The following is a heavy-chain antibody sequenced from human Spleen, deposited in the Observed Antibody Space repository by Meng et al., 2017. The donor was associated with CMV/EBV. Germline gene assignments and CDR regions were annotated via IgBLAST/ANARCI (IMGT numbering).Heavy chain of an antibody. CDR3: ARDLYYYGSATYYNSRYYGLDV. V-gene: IGHV3-74*01. CDR2: INSDGSST. CDR1: GFTFSSYW. Sequence: ETLSLTCAASGFTFSSYWMNWVRQAPGKGLVWVSRINSDGSSTSYADSVKGRFTISRDNAKNTLYLHMNSLRAEDTAMYYCARDLYYYGSATYYNSRYYGLDVWGQGTTVTVSS. D-gene: IGHD3-10*01. J-gene: IGHJ6*02.